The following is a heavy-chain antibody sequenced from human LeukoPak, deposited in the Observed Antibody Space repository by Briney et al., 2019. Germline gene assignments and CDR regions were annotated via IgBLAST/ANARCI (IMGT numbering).Heavy chain of an antibody. D-gene: IGHD2-2*01. CDR1: GFTFSSYA. J-gene: IGHJ4*02. CDR3: AKNTRVVVPAALDY. V-gene: IGHV3-23*01. Sequence: GGSLRLSCAASGFTFSSYAMRWVRQAPGKGLEWVSAISGSGGSTYYADSVKGWFTISRDNSKNTLYLQMNSLRAEDTAVYYCAKNTRVVVPAALDYWGQGTLVTVSS. CDR2: ISGSGGST.